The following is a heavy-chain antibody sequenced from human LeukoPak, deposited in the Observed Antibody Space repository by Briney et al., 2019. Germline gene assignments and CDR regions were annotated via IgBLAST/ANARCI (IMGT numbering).Heavy chain of an antibody. CDR3: AKDHEWFGELLRSEFDY. V-gene: IGHV3-30*02. J-gene: IGHJ4*02. CDR1: GFTFSSYG. D-gene: IGHD3-10*01. CDR2: IRYDGSNK. Sequence: PGGSLRLSCAASGFTFSSYGMHWVRQAPGKGLEWVAFIRYDGSNKYYADSVKGRFTISRDNSKNTLYLQMNSLRAEDTAVYYCAKDHEWFGELLRSEFDYWGQGTLVTVSS.